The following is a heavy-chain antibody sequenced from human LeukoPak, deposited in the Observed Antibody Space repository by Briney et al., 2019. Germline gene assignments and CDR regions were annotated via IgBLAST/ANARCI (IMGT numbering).Heavy chain of an antibody. J-gene: IGHJ5*02. D-gene: IGHD3-16*01. CDR3: ARGGTQGTYNWFDP. CDR2: IYYSGST. CDR1: GGSISSSSYY. V-gene: IGHV4-39*07. Sequence: PSETLSLTCTVSGGSISSSSYYWGWIRQPPGKGLEWIGSIYYSGSTYYNPSLKSRVTISVDTSKNQFSLKLSSVTAADTAVYYCARGGTQGTYNWFDPWGQGTLVTVSS.